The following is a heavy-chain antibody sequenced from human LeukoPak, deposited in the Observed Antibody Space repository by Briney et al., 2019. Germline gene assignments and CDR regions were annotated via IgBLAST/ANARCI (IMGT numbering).Heavy chain of an antibody. CDR3: ARVGWDPAP. CDR1: GYTFTSYG. J-gene: IGHJ5*02. Sequence: ASVKVSCKASGYTFTSYGITWVRQAPGQGLECMGYITTYNGNTNYAEKFQGRVSMTTDTSTSTAYMELRSLRSDDTAVYHCARVGWDPAPWGQGTLVTVSS. CDR2: ITTYNGNT. V-gene: IGHV1-18*01. D-gene: IGHD1-26*01.